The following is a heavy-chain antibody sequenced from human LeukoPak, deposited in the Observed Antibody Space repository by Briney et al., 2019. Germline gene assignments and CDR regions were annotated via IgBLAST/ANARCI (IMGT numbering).Heavy chain of an antibody. J-gene: IGHJ3*02. CDR1: GFTFSSYG. CDR2: IRYDGSNK. CDR3: AKGRWGLTINNFDI. Sequence: GGSLRLSCAASGFTFSSYGMHWVRQAPGKGLEWVAFIRYDGSNKYYADSVKGRFTISRDNSKNILYLQMNSLRGEDTAVYYCAKGRWGLTINNFDIWGQGTMVTVSS. D-gene: IGHD3-9*01. V-gene: IGHV3-30*02.